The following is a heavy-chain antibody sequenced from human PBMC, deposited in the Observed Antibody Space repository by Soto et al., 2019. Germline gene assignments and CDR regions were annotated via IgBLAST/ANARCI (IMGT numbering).Heavy chain of an antibody. J-gene: IGHJ4*02. D-gene: IGHD3-3*01. CDR2: IDYSGST. Sequence: SETLSLTCTVSGGSISSYYWSWIRQPPGKGLEWIGYIDYSGSTNYNPSLKSRVTISVDTSKNQFSLKLSSVTAADTAVYYCARGDYDFWSGYFGPSDYWGQGTLVTVSS. CDR3: ARGDYDFWSGYFGPSDY. CDR1: GGSISSYY. V-gene: IGHV4-59*01.